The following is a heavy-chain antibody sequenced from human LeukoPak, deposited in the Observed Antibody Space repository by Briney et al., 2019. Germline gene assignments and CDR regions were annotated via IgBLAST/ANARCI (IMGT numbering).Heavy chain of an antibody. CDR2: IYYSGSSGST. Sequence: SETLSLTCSVSGGSISGYHWSWIRRSPGKGLEWIGQIYYSGSSGSTNYNPSLKSRVTISVDSSKNRFSLNLSSVTAADTATYYCARWNSGGDYWGQGTLVTVSS. CDR1: GGSISGYH. D-gene: IGHD1/OR15-1a*01. CDR3: ARWNSGGDY. J-gene: IGHJ4*02. V-gene: IGHV4-59*01.